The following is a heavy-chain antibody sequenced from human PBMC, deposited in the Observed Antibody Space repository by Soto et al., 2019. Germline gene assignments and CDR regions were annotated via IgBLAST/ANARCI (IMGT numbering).Heavy chain of an antibody. CDR1: GYTFTSYY. CDR2: INPSGGST. Sequence: QVQLVQSGAEVKKPGASVKVSCKASGYTFTSYYMHWVRQAPGQGLEWMGIINPSGGSTSYAQKFQGRVTMTGATSTSTVYMEMSSLRSEDTAVYYCARDGAAAGSWFDPWGQGTLVTVSS. V-gene: IGHV1-46*01. CDR3: ARDGAAAGSWFDP. J-gene: IGHJ5*02. D-gene: IGHD6-13*01.